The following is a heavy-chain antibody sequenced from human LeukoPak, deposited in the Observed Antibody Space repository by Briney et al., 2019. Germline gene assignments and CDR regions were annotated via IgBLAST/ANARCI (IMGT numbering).Heavy chain of an antibody. V-gene: IGHV4-34*01. CDR3: ARGLTMIVVADRDYFDY. J-gene: IGHJ4*02. D-gene: IGHD3-22*01. Sequence: PSETLSLTCAVYGGSFSGYYWSWIRQPPGKGLEWIGEINHSGSTNYNPSPKSRVTISVDTSKNKFSLKRSSLTPADTPVYNCARGLTMIVVADRDYFDYWGQGTLVTVSS. CDR2: INHSGST. CDR1: GGSFSGYY.